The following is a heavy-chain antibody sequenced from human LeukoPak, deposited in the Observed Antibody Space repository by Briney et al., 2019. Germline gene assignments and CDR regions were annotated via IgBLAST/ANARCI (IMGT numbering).Heavy chain of an antibody. CDR3: ARAGGSTVSHSDY. CDR2: ISSSTSYI. CDR1: GFTFSSYS. J-gene: IGHJ4*02. Sequence: GGSLRLSCAASGFTFSSYSMNWTRQAPGKGLEWVSSISSSTSYIYYADSVKGRFTTSKDNAKNSLYLQMNSLRAEDTAVYYCARAGGSTVSHSDYWGQGTLVTVSS. V-gene: IGHV3-21*01. D-gene: IGHD4-17*01.